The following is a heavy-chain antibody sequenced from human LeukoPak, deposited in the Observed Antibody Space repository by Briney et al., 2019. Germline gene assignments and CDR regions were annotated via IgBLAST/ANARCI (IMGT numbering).Heavy chain of an antibody. CDR1: GFTFSDYW. CDR2: IETDGDEK. D-gene: IGHD5-12*01. J-gene: IGHJ4*02. CDR3: ARDIPSGFYTPDY. Sequence: GGSLRLSCVASGFTFSDYWMSWVRQAPGMGLEWVANIETDGDEKNYVDSVKGRFTISRDNARNSLYLQMSSLRVEDTAVYYCARDIPSGFYTPDYWGRGTLVTVSS. V-gene: IGHV3-7*01.